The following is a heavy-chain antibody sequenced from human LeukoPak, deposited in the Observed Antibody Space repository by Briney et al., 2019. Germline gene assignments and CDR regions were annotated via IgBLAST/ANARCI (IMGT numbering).Heavy chain of an antibody. CDR1: GGSISSSSYY. J-gene: IGHJ4*02. V-gene: IGHV4-39*01. CDR3: ARSYCGGDCPFDY. Sequence: SGTLSLTCTVSGGSISSSSYYWGCIRRPPGKGLEWIGSIYYSESTYYNPSLKSRVTISVDTSKNRFSLKLSSVTAADTAVYYCARSYCGGDCPFDYWGQGTLVTVSS. D-gene: IGHD2-21*02. CDR2: IYYSEST.